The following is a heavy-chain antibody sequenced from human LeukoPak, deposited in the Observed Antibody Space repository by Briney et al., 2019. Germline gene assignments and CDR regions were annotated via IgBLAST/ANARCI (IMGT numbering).Heavy chain of an antibody. CDR3: ARRSHCMGGSCPPV. D-gene: IGHD2-15*01. J-gene: IGHJ6*02. CDR2: IYYGGAT. CDR1: GDSISSSYYY. Sequence: SETLSLTCTVSGDSISSSYYYWVWIRQPPGKGPEWIGSIYYGGATYSNPSLQSRVTISSDTSKNQFSLRLSFVTATDTAVYYCARRSHCMGGSCPPVWGQGTTVTVSS. V-gene: IGHV4-39*01.